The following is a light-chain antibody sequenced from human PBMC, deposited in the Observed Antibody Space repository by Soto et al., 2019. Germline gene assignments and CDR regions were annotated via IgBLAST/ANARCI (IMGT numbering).Light chain of an antibody. CDR3: MQGTYWPYT. J-gene: IGKJ2*01. Sequence: DVVMTQSPLSLPVTLGQPASISCRSSQSPLYSDGNTYLSWFHQRPGQSPRRLIYKVSHRDSGVPDRFSGSGSGTDFTLQINRVEAEDLGFCMQGTYWPYTFGQGTKLEIK. CDR1: QSPLYSDGNTY. CDR2: KVS. V-gene: IGKV2-30*01.